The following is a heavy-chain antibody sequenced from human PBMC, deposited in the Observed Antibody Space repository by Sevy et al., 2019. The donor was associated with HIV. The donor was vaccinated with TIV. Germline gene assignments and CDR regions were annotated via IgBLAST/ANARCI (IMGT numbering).Heavy chain of an antibody. V-gene: IGHV3-23*01. D-gene: IGHD3-16*01. J-gene: IGHJ4*01. CDR2: LSFGCGEI. CDR3: ARGGGNKPQEH. CDR1: GFTFSKYS. Sequence: GGSLRLSCAASGFTFSKYSMSWVRQPPGKGLEWVSTLSFGCGEINYADSVKGRFTISRDNSKSSVYLQMNNLRPEDTAVYYCARGGGNKPQEHWGQGTLVTGSS.